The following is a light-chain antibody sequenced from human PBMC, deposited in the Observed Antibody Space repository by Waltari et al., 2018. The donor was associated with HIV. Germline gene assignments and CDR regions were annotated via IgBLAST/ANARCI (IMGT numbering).Light chain of an antibody. CDR1: SSNVGNYNL. J-gene: IGLJ3*02. CDR3: SSYAGGHSWV. CDR2: EVS. V-gene: IGLV2-23*02. Sequence: ISCTGTSSNVGNYNLVSWYQHHPGKSPRLLIYEVSQRPSGISNRFSGSKSGNTASLIISGLQAEDEADYYCSSYAGGHSWVFGGGTKLTVL.